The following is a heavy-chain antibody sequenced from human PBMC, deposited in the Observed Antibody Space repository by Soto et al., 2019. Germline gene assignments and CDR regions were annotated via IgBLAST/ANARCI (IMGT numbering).Heavy chain of an antibody. CDR3: AKDLTSYYDSSGYTGY. D-gene: IGHD3-22*01. J-gene: IGHJ4*02. CDR1: GFTFSSYA. Sequence: GGSLRLSCAASGFTFSSYAMSWVRQAPGKGLEWVSAISGSGGSTYYADSVKGRFTIPRDNSKNTLYLQMNSLRAEDTAVYYCAKDLTSYYDSSGYTGYWGQGTLVTVSS. CDR2: ISGSGGST. V-gene: IGHV3-23*01.